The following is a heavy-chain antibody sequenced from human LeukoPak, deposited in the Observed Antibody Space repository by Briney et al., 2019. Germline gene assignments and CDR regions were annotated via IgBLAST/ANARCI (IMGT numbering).Heavy chain of an antibody. D-gene: IGHD3-9*01. CDR2: IIPIFGTA. V-gene: IGHV1-69*13. CDR3: ARTYDILPSWFDP. CDR1: GGTFSSYA. Sequence: WASVKVSCKASGGTFSSYAISWVRQAPGQGLEWMGGIIPIFGTANYAQKFQGRVTITADESTSTAYMELSSLRSEDTAVYYCARTYDILPSWFDPWGQGTLVTVPS. J-gene: IGHJ5*02.